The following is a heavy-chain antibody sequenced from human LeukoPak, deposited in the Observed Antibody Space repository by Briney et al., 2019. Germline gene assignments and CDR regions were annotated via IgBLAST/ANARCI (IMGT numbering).Heavy chain of an antibody. J-gene: IGHJ4*02. D-gene: IGHD1-26*01. Sequence: ASVKVSCKASGYTFTSYAMHWVRQAPGQRLEWMGWINAGNGNTKYSQKFQGRVTITRDTSASTAYMELSSLRSEDTAVYYCATVRAWEPTYFDYWGQGTLVTVSS. CDR1: GYTFTSYA. CDR3: ATVRAWEPTYFDY. V-gene: IGHV1-3*01. CDR2: INAGNGNT.